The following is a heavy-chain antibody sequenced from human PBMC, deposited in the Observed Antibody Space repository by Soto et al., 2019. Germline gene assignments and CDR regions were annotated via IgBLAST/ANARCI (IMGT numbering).Heavy chain of an antibody. V-gene: IGHV3-48*02. CDR3: ARSVEGHFDY. J-gene: IGHJ4*02. Sequence: EVQLVESGGDLVQRGGSLRLSCVASGFTFSVYRINLVRQAPGKGLEWFSYITSDTKTIKYADSVKGRFTISRDNAKNSVYLQMNSLRDEDTAVYYCARSVEGHFDYWGQGTVVTVSS. CDR2: ITSDTKTI. CDR1: GFTFSVYR. D-gene: IGHD6-19*01.